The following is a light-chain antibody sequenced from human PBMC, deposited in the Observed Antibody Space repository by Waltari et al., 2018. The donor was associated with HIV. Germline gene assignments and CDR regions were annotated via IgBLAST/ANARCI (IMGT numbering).Light chain of an antibody. CDR2: DDR. CDR1: NIAATKS. J-gene: IGLJ2*01. Sequence: SYVLTQPPSVSVAPGQTARITCGGNNIAATKSVHWYRLNPGQAPVVVIYDDRDRPSGIPDRCSGSRSGDTATLTISRAEAGDEADYYCQVWDGRGDPVIFGGGTKLAVV. CDR3: QVWDGRGDPVI. V-gene: IGLV3-21*02.